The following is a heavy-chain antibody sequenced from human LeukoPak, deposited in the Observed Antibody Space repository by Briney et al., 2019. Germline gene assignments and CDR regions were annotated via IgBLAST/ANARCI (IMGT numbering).Heavy chain of an antibody. Sequence: GGSLRLSCAASGFTFSSYSMNWLRQAPGKGLEWVSFISTSNSYIYYVDSVKGRFTISRDNAKNPLYLQMNSLRAEDTAVYYCTRDEDFYSSSSDYWGQGTLVTVSS. V-gene: IGHV3-21*01. CDR1: GFTFSSYS. J-gene: IGHJ4*02. D-gene: IGHD6-6*01. CDR2: ISTSNSYI. CDR3: TRDEDFYSSSSDY.